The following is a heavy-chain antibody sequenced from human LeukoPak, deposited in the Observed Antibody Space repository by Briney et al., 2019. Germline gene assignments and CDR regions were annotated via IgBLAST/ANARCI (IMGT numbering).Heavy chain of an antibody. J-gene: IGHJ4*02. CDR2: ISYDGSNK. Sequence: PGRSLRLSCAASGFTFSSYAMHWVRQAPGKGLEWVAVISYDGSNKYYADSVKGRFTIPRDNSKNTLYLQMNSLRAEDTAVYYCARGEATSGSGYDYLDYWGQGTLVTVSS. D-gene: IGHD5-12*01. V-gene: IGHV3-30*04. CDR1: GFTFSSYA. CDR3: ARGEATSGSGYDYLDY.